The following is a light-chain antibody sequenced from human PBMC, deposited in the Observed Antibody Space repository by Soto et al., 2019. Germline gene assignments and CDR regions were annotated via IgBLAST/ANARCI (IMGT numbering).Light chain of an antibody. CDR3: QQFGSSPPMYT. Sequence: EIVLTQSPGTLSLSPGERATLSCRASQSVSSNYLAWYQQKPGQAPRLLIYGASTRASGIPDRFSGSGSGTDFTLTISRLEPEHFAVYYCQQFGSSPPMYTFGQGTKLEIK. J-gene: IGKJ2*01. CDR1: QSVSSNY. V-gene: IGKV3-20*01. CDR2: GAS.